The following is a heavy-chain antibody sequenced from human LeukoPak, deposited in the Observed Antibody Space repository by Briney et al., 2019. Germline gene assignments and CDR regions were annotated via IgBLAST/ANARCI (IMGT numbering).Heavy chain of an antibody. J-gene: IGHJ4*02. Sequence: ASVKVSFKASGYTFTSYGITWVRQAPGQGLEWMGWISGYNGNTNYAQKFQGRVTMTTDTSTSTVYMELRSLRSDDTAVYYCARDDNYGSGQPDDWGQGTLVTVSS. V-gene: IGHV1-18*01. CDR2: ISGYNGNT. D-gene: IGHD3-10*01. CDR1: GYTFTSYG. CDR3: ARDDNYGSGQPDD.